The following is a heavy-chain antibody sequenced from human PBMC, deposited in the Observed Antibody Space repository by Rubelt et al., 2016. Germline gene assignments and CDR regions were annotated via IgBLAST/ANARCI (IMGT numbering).Heavy chain of an antibody. CDR1: DFTFSNYW. V-gene: IGHV3-7*05. D-gene: IGHD5-18*01. CDR2: VVNDESAT. Sequence: EVQLVESGGDLVQAGGSLRLSCVASDFTFSNYWMSWVRQAPGKGLEWVANVVNDESATYYVDSVKGRFTISRDNSKKPLYLKRNSWRAEDTAVYYCAKGKNVDTAMAAWGQGTLVTVSS. CDR3: AKGKNVDTAMAA. J-gene: IGHJ5*02.